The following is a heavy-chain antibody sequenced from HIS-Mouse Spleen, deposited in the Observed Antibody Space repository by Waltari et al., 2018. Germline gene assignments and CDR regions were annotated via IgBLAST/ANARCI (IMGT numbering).Heavy chain of an antibody. CDR1: GGSISSSSYY. V-gene: IGHV4-39*07. D-gene: IGHD6-13*01. CDR3: AREIPYSSSWYDWYFDL. Sequence: QLQLQESGPVLVKPSETLSLTCTVSGGSISSSSYYWGWIRQPPGKGLEWIGSRYYSGRPYYNPSLKIRVTISVDTSKNQFSLKLSSVTAADTAVYYCAREIPYSSSWYDWYFDLWGRGTLVTVSS. CDR2: RYYSGRP. J-gene: IGHJ2*01.